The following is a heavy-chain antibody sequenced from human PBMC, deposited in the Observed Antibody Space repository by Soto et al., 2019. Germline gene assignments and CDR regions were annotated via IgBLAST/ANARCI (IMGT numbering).Heavy chain of an antibody. J-gene: IGHJ4*02. CDR2: ISGSGGST. CDR3: VKDMKWGGMTTIHYFDS. CDR1: GFTFSSYA. Sequence: GGSLRLSCAASGFTFSSYAMSWVRQAPGKGLEWVSAISGSGGSTYYEDSVKGRFAISRDNAKNSLFLQMNSLRPEDTAFYYCVKDMKWGGMTTIHYFDSWGQGTLVTSPQ. D-gene: IGHD4-17*01. V-gene: IGHV3-23*01.